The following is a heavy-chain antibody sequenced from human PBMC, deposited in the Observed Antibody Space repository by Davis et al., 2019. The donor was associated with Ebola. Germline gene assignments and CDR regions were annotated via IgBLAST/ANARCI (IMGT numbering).Heavy chain of an antibody. Sequence: SETLSLTCTVSGDSMSDYYYNWIRQPPGKGLEWIGYIYYSGSTNYNPSLKSRVTISVATSKNQFSLKLTSVTAADTAVYYCARAGGSSSWYFDYWGQGTLVTVSS. CDR1: GDSMSDYY. CDR3: ARAGGSSSWYFDY. V-gene: IGHV4-59*01. J-gene: IGHJ4*02. D-gene: IGHD6-13*01. CDR2: IYYSGST.